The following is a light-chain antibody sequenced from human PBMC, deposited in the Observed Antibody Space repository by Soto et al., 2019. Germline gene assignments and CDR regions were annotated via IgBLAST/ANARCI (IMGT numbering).Light chain of an antibody. CDR3: SSYTTSTTRV. Sequence: QSALTQPASVSGSPGQSITISCAGTSSDVGVYDFVSWYQQHPGKAPKLLIYDVNNRPAGISNRFSGSKSGNTASLTISGLQAEDEADYYWSSYTTSTTRVFGGGTKLTVL. CDR2: DVN. J-gene: IGLJ2*01. CDR1: SSDVGVYDF. V-gene: IGLV2-14*03.